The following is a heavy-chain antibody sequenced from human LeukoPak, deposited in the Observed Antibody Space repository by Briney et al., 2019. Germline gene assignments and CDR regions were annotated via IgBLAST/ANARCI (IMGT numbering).Heavy chain of an antibody. CDR3: ARREMATIPDAFDI. D-gene: IGHD5-24*01. V-gene: IGHV4-59*08. J-gene: IGHJ3*02. CDR2: IYYSGST. CDR1: GGSISSYY. Sequence: SETLSLTSTVSGGSISSYYWRWIRQPPAKGLEWIGYIYYSGSTNYNPSLKSRVTISVDTSKNQFSLKLSSVTAADTAVYYCARREMATIPDAFDIWGQGTMVTVSS.